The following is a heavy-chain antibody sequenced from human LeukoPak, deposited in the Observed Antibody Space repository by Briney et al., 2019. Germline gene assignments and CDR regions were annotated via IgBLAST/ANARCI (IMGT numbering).Heavy chain of an antibody. D-gene: IGHD3-16*02. Sequence: ASVKVSCEVSGYTLTELSMHWVRQAPGKGLEWMGGFDPEDGETIYAQKFQGRVTMTEDTSTDTAYMELSSLRSEDTAVYYCATVIKFWPLLYFQHWGQGTLVTVSS. J-gene: IGHJ1*01. V-gene: IGHV1-24*01. CDR1: GYTLTELS. CDR2: FDPEDGET. CDR3: ATVIKFWPLLYFQH.